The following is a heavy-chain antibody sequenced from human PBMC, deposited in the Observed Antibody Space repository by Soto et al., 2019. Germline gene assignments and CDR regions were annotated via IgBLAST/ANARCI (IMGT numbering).Heavy chain of an antibody. Sequence: EVQLVESGGGLVKPGGSLRLSCAASGFSFTNAWMNWVRQASGKGLEWVGRIKSKTDGETTDYAAPVKGRFTISRDDSKNTLYLQMDSLITEDTAVYYCTTSVKTKVSGWGQGTLVTVSS. V-gene: IGHV3-15*07. CDR2: IKSKTDGETT. CDR1: GFSFTNAW. CDR3: TTSVKTKVSG. J-gene: IGHJ4*02. D-gene: IGHD6-25*01.